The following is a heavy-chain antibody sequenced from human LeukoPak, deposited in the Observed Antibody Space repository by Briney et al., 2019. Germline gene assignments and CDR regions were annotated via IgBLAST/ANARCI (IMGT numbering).Heavy chain of an antibody. CDR2: TYYRSKWYY. CDR3: AREGPGFDP. Sequence: SQTLSLTCAISGDSVSSNSFAWNWIRQSPSRGLEWLGRTYYRSKWYYDYSPSVKSRITINPDTSNNQFSLHLSSVTPVDTAVYFCAREGPGFDPWGLGTLVTVSS. D-gene: IGHD1-14*01. CDR1: GDSVSSNSFA. J-gene: IGHJ5*02. V-gene: IGHV6-1*01.